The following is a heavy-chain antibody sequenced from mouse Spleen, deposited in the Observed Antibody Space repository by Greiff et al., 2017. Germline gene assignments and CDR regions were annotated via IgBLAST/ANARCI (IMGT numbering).Heavy chain of an antibody. CDR3: ARFYYGSSYDLAWFAY. CDR2: IYPGSGST. Sequence: VQLQQPGAELVKPGASVKMSCKASGYTFTSYWITWVKQRPGQGLEWIGDIYPGSGSTNYNEKFKSKATLTVDTSSSTAYMQLSSLTSEDSAVYYCARFYYGSSYDLAWFAYWGQGTLVTVSA. J-gene: IGHJ3*01. CDR1: GYTFTSYW. D-gene: IGHD1-1*01. V-gene: IGHV1-55*01.